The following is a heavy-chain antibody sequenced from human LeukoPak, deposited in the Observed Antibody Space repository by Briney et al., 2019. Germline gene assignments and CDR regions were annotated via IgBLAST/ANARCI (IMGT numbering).Heavy chain of an antibody. J-gene: IGHJ4*02. CDR1: GGTFSSYA. D-gene: IGHD3-22*01. V-gene: IGHV1-69*04. CDR2: IIPILGIA. CDR3: ARAVTYYYDSSGFDC. Sequence: SVKVSCKASGGTFSSYAISWVRQAPGQGLEWMGRIIPILGIANYAQKFQGRVTITADKSTSTAYMELSSLRSEDTAVYYCARAVTYYYDSSGFDCWGQGTLVTVSS.